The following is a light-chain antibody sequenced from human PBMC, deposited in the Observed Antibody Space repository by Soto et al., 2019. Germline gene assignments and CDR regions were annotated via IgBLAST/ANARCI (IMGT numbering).Light chain of an antibody. J-gene: IGLJ3*02. Sequence: QSVLTQPPSASGAPGQRVTFSCSGSSSNIGSNTVNWYQQFPGTAPRVLMYSNNQRPSGVPDRFSGSKSGTSVFLAISGLQSDDEADYYCAAWDDSLDGPVFGGGTKLTVL. V-gene: IGLV1-44*01. CDR2: SNN. CDR1: SSNIGSNT. CDR3: AAWDDSLDGPV.